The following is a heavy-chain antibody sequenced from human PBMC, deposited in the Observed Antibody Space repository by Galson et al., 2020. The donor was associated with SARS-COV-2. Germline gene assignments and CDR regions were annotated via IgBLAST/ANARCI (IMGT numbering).Heavy chain of an antibody. CDR3: ANHRSSSGAMDV. D-gene: IGHD2-15*01. Sequence: TGGYLRISCAASGFTFRIYGMHWVRQAPGKGLEWVAIISYDGSKTHYADSLKGRFTISRDNSKNTLYLQMNSLRAEDTAVYYCANHRSSSGAMDVWGQGTTVTVSS. CDR1: GFTFRIYG. CDR2: ISYDGSKT. V-gene: IGHV3-30*18. J-gene: IGHJ6*02.